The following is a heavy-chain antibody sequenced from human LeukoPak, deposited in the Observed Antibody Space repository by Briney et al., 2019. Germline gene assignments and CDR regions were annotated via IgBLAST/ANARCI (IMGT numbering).Heavy chain of an antibody. D-gene: IGHD3-10*01. CDR1: GFTFDDYA. CDR3: AKDSMVRGVSELDY. V-gene: IGHV3-9*01. CDR2: ISWNSGSI. J-gene: IGHJ4*02. Sequence: PGRSLRLSCAASGFTFDDYAMHWVQQAPGKGLEWVSGISWNSGSIGYADSVKGRFTISRDNAKNSLYLQMNSLRAEDTALYYCAKDSMVRGVSELDYWGQGTLVTVSS.